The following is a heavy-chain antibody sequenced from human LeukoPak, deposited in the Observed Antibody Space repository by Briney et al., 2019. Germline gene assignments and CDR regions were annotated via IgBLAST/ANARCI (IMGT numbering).Heavy chain of an antibody. CDR1: GYTFTSYY. CDR2: INPSGGST. D-gene: IGHD3-3*02. Sequence: ASVKVSCMASGYTFTSYYMHWVRQAPGQGLEWMGIINPSGGSTSYAQKFQGRVTMTRDMSTSTVYMELSSLRSEDTAVYYCAIIRRSIFGFDYWGQGTLVTVSS. V-gene: IGHV1-46*01. CDR3: AIIRRSIFGFDY. J-gene: IGHJ4*02.